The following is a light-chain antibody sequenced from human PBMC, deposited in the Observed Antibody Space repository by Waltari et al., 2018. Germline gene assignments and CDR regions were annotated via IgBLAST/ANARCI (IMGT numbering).Light chain of an antibody. CDR1: SSAVGGYNY. CDR3: SSYTSSSTRV. V-gene: IGLV2-14*01. J-gene: IGLJ1*01. CDR2: DVS. Sequence: ALTQPAPVPGYPGQPIPIACTGTSSAVGGYNYVSWYQQHPGKAPKLMIYDVSKRPSGVSNRFSGSKSGNTASLTISGLQAEDEADYYCSSYTSSSTRVFGTGTKVTVL.